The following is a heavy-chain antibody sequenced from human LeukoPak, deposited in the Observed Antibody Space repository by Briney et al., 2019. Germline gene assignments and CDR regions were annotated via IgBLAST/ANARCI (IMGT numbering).Heavy chain of an antibody. V-gene: IGHV1-46*01. J-gene: IGHJ4*02. D-gene: IGHD3-22*01. CDR1: GYTFTSYY. Sequence: ASVKVSCKASGYTFTSYYMHWVRQAPGQGLEWMGIINPSGGSTSYVQKFQGRVTMTRDTSTSTVYMELSSLRSEDTAVYYCARVSSGYLKYDYWGQGTLVTVSS. CDR3: ARVSSGYLKYDY. CDR2: INPSGGST.